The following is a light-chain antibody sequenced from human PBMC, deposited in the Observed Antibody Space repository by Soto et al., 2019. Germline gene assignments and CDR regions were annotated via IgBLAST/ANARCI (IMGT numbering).Light chain of an antibody. Sequence: QSPLTQPPSASGSPGQTVTISCTGTKNVIGVYDFVSWYQHHQGKAPRLIIYEVVQRPSGVPDRFSGSKSGNTASLTVSGLQAADEADYFCKSYAGSNTYVFGSGTNVTVL. CDR3: KSYAGSNTYV. J-gene: IGLJ1*01. CDR2: EVV. CDR1: KNVIGVYDF. V-gene: IGLV2-8*01.